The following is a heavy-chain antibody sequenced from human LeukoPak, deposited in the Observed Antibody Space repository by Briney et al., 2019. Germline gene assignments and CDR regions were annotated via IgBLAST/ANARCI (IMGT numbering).Heavy chain of an antibody. CDR1: GYTFTGYY. Sequence: GASVKVSCKASGYTFTGYYMHWVRQAPGKGLEWMGGFDPEDGETIYAQKFQGRVTMTEDTSTDTAYMELSSLRSEDTAVYYCAVYRVGAFDYWGQGTLVTVSS. J-gene: IGHJ4*02. CDR2: FDPEDGET. CDR3: AVYRVGAFDY. V-gene: IGHV1-24*01. D-gene: IGHD1-26*01.